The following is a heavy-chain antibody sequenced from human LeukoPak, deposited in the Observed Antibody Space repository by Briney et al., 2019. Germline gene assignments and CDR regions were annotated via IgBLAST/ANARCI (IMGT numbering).Heavy chain of an antibody. CDR2: IYHSGST. Sequence: SETLSLTCAVSGYSISSDYYWGWIRQPPGKGLEWIGSIYHSGSTYYNPSLKSRVTISVDTSKSQFSLKLSSVTAADTAVYYCARGLNYDILTGYYLYNWFDPWGQGTLVTVSS. J-gene: IGHJ5*02. V-gene: IGHV4-38-2*01. CDR1: GYSISSDYY. D-gene: IGHD3-9*01. CDR3: ARGLNYDILTGYYLYNWFDP.